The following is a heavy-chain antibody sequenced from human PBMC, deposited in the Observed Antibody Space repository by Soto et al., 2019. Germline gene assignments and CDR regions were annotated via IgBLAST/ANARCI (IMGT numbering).Heavy chain of an antibody. Sequence: SETLSLTCSVSGGSISGSYWSWIRQSPGKGLEWLGHVYYTGSTNYSPSLRSRVSISVDTSKNEFSLRLSSVTAADTAVYFCARSVAVPGAHIDYWGQGTQVTVSS. CDR2: VYYTGST. J-gene: IGHJ4*02. CDR3: ARSVAVPGAHIDY. D-gene: IGHD6-19*01. CDR1: GGSISGSY. V-gene: IGHV4-59*01.